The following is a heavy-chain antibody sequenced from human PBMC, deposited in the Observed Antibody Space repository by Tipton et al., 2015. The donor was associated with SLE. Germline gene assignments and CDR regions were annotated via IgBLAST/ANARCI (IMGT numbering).Heavy chain of an antibody. CDR1: GGSISSNPYN. V-gene: IGHV4-39*01. CDR3: VRTLLWFGGGSHFDS. J-gene: IGHJ4*02. D-gene: IGHD3-10*01. Sequence: LSLTCTVSGGSISSNPYNWGWIRQPPGRGLEWIGSTYYSGSTSYNPSLRSRVTISVDTSKNQFSLKVRSVTSADTAVYYCVRTLLWFGGGSHFDSWGQGTLATVSS. CDR2: TYYSGST.